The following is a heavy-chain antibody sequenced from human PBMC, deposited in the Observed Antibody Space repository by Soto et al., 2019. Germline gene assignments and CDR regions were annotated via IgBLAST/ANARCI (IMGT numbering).Heavy chain of an antibody. Sequence: GGSLRLSCAASGFTFSSYAMSWVRQAPGKGLEWVSAISGSGGSTYYADSVKGRFTISRDNSKNTLYLQMNSLRAEDTAVYYCAKRPVTMVRGPHYPDYWGQGTLVTVSS. J-gene: IGHJ4*02. D-gene: IGHD3-10*01. CDR1: GFTFSSYA. CDR2: ISGSGGST. CDR3: AKRPVTMVRGPHYPDY. V-gene: IGHV3-23*01.